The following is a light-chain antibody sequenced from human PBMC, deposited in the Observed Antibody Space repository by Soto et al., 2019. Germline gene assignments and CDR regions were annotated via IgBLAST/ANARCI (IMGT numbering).Light chain of an antibody. V-gene: IGLV1-44*01. CDR3: AAWEDSLNSLV. J-gene: IGLJ2*01. CDR2: SNN. Sequence: QSVLTQPPSASGTPGQRVTISCSGSSSNIRSYTVNWYQQLPGTAPKLLIYSNNQRPSGVPDRFSGSKSGTSVSLAISGLQSEDEVDYYCAAWEDSLNSLVFGGGTKLTVL. CDR1: SSNIRSYT.